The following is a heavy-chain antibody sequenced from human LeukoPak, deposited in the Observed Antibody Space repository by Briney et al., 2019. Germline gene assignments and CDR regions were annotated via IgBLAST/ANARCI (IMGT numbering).Heavy chain of an antibody. V-gene: IGHV3-9*03. Sequence: GRSLRLSCAASGFTFDDYAMHWVRQAPGKGLEWVSGISWNSGSIGYADSVKGRFTISRDNAKNSLYLQMNSLRAEDMALYYCAKDIGAAGTSYYFDYWGQGTLDTVSS. J-gene: IGHJ4*02. CDR1: GFTFDDYA. CDR2: ISWNSGSI. CDR3: AKDIGAAGTSYYFDY. D-gene: IGHD6-13*01.